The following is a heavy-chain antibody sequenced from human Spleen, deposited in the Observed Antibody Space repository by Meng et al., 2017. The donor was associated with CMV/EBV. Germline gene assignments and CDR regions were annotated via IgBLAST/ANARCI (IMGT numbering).Heavy chain of an antibody. CDR1: GFTFSSYW. D-gene: IGHD3-3*01. Sequence: GESLKISCAASGFTFSSYWMNWVRQAPGKGLVWVSRINSDGSSTSYADSVKGRFTISRDNAKNTLYLQMNSLRAEDTAVYYCARDGILYTIFGVVIIPRGCFDYWGQGTLVTVSS. J-gene: IGHJ4*02. CDR3: ARDGILYTIFGVVIIPRGCFDY. CDR2: INSDGSST. V-gene: IGHV3-74*01.